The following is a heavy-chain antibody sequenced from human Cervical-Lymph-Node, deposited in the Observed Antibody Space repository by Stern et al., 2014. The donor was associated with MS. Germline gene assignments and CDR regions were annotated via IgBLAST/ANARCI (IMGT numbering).Heavy chain of an antibody. CDR2: TYYRSKWHN. CDR1: GDSVSGNSAA. D-gene: IGHD2-2*01. CDR3: TRGVVATGGMDV. J-gene: IGHJ6*02. V-gene: IGHV6-1*01. Sequence: QVQLQQSGPGLVKPSQTLSLTCAISGDSVSGNSAAWTWIRQSPSRGLEWLGRTYYRSKWHNEYAVSVKSRITINPDTSKNQFSLQLNSVTPEDTAVYYCTRGVVATGGMDVWGQGTTVTVSS.